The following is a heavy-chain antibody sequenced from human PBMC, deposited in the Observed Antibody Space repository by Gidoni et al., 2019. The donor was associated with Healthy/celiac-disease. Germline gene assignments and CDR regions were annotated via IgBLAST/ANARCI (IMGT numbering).Heavy chain of an antibody. Sequence: EVQLVESGGGLVQPGGSLRLSCAASGFPFSSYSMNWVRQAPGKGLEWVSYISSSSSTIYYADSVKGRFTISRDNAKNSLYLQMNSLRDEDTAVYYCARDPNYYDSSGYPRAFTDAFDIWGQGTMVTVSS. V-gene: IGHV3-48*02. J-gene: IGHJ3*02. D-gene: IGHD3-22*01. CDR2: ISSSSSTI. CDR1: GFPFSSYS. CDR3: ARDPNYYDSSGYPRAFTDAFDI.